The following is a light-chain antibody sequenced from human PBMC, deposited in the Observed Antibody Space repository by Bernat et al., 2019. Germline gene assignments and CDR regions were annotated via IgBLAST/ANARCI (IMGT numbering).Light chain of an antibody. J-gene: IGKJ2*01. Sequence: ESVLTQSPATLSLSPGDRATLSCRASQSVSSYVAWYQQKPGQLPRLLIYGASNRATGIPARFSGSGSGTDFTLTINSLAPEDFAVYYCQQRSDSPPGMYTFGQATKLDIK. V-gene: IGKV3-11*01. CDR1: QSVSSY. CDR3: QQRSDSPPGMYT. CDR2: GAS.